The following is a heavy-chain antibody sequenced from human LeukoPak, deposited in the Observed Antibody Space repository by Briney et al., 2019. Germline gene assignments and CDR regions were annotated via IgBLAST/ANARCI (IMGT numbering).Heavy chain of an antibody. D-gene: IGHD3-10*01. J-gene: IGHJ4*02. CDR2: ISIRGDIR. CDR3: AKDDAWLRFGE. V-gene: IGHV3-23*01. Sequence: PGASLRLSRAASALTFSKHGMNSVRHAPGKGLEWGLGISIRGDIRYYADSVKGRFTISRDNSKNTPYLEVISPTAEDTAVYYCAKDDAWLRFGEWSQGTLVTVSS. CDR1: ALTFSKHG.